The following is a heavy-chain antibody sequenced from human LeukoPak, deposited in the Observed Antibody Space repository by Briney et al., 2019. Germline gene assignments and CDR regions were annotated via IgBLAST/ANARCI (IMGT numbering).Heavy chain of an antibody. CDR1: GFTFSSYS. V-gene: IGHV3-21*04. Sequence: GGSLRLSCAASGFTFSSYSMNWVRQAPGKGLEWVSSISSSSSYIYYADSVKGRFTISRDNAKNSLYLQMNSLRAEDTALYYCAKARLPYGDYVWDAFDIWGQGTMVTVSS. J-gene: IGHJ3*02. D-gene: IGHD4-17*01. CDR2: ISSSSSYI. CDR3: AKARLPYGDYVWDAFDI.